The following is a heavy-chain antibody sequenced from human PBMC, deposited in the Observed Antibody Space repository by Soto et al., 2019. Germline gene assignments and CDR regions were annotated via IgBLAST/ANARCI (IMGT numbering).Heavy chain of an antibody. J-gene: IGHJ6*02. Sequence: ETLSLTCTVSGGSISSSSYYWGWIRQPPGKGLEWIGSIYYSGSTYYNPSLKSRVTISVDTSKNQFSLKLSSVTAADTAVYYCARQNYGGTQGTGYYYGMDVWGQGTTVTVSS. CDR2: IYYSGST. CDR1: GGSISSSSYY. V-gene: IGHV4-39*01. CDR3: ARQNYGGTQGTGYYYGMDV. D-gene: IGHD4-17*01.